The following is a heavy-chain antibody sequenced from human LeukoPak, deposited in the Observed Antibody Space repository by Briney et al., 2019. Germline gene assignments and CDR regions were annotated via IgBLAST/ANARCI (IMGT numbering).Heavy chain of an antibody. Sequence: SQTLSLTCTASDGAISSGDYYWSWIRQPPGKGLEWIGYIYYSGSTYYNPSLKSRVTISVDTSKNQFSLKLSSVTAADTAVYYCARVPNNWFDPWGQGTLVTVSS. CDR1: DGAISSGDYY. CDR3: ARVPNNWFDP. J-gene: IGHJ5*02. CDR2: IYYSGST. V-gene: IGHV4-30-4*01.